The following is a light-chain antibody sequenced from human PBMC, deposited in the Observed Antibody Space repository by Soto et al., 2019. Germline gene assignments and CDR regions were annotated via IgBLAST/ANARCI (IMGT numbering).Light chain of an antibody. CDR2: GST. CDR1: SSNIGAGYD. J-gene: IGLJ2*01. V-gene: IGLV1-40*01. CDR3: QSYHSSLSAVV. Sequence: QSVLTQPPSVSGAPGQRVTISCTGSSSNIGAGYDVHWYQQFPGTAPKLLLYGSTNRPSGVPDRFSGSKSGTSASLAIAGLQTEDEADYYCQSYHSSLSAVVYGGGTKVTVL.